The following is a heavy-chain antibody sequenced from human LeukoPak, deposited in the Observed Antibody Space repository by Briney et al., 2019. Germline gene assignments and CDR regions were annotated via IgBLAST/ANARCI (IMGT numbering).Heavy chain of an antibody. J-gene: IGHJ6*02. CDR1: GYTFTSYG. Sequence: ASVKVSCKASGYTFTSYGISWVRQAPGQGLEWMGWISAYNGNTNYAQKLQGRVTMTTDTSTSTAYMELRSLRSDDTAVYYCARVRGSGSPTPYDYYGMDVWGQGTTVTVSS. D-gene: IGHD3-10*01. CDR3: ARVRGSGSPTPYDYYGMDV. CDR2: ISAYNGNT. V-gene: IGHV1-18*01.